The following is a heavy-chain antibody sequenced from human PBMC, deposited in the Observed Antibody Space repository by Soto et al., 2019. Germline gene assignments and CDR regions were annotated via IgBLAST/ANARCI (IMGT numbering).Heavy chain of an antibody. CDR3: ASLSHYYSSGSPYHYYRLDV. Sequence: PGESLKISCKGSGYSFTSYWISWVRQMPGKGLEWMGRIDPSDSYTNYSPSFQGHVTISADKSISTAYLQWSSLKASDTAMYYCASLSHYYSSGSPYHYYRLDVWGQGTTVTVSS. CDR2: IDPSDSYT. V-gene: IGHV5-10-1*01. CDR1: GYSFTSYW. D-gene: IGHD6-19*01. J-gene: IGHJ6*02.